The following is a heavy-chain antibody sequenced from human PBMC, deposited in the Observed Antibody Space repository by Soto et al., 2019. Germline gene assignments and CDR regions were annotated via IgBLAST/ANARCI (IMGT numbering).Heavy chain of an antibody. CDR3: GRPYAMLGGVGSDA. CDR1: GYSFRSYG. CDR2: VIGYNYKP. Sequence: GASVKVSCKASGYSFRSYGINWVRQAPGQGLEWIGWVIGYNYKPKYAQKLQGRITVTTDTSTNTAYMELRSLRSDDTAVYYCGRPYAMLGGVGSDAWGRGTLVTVSS. J-gene: IGHJ5*02. V-gene: IGHV1-18*01. D-gene: IGHD2-8*01.